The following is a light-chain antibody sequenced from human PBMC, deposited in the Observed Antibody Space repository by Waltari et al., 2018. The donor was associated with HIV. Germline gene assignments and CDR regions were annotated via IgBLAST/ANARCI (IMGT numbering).Light chain of an antibody. Sequence: SYELIQPPSVSVSPGQTASITCSGAELWTVYSSWYQQTPGQSPLLSIYEDTRRPSGIPERFSGSNSGNTATLTISGTQVMDEADYYCQGWLSGTAVFGGGTTLTVL. V-gene: IGLV3-1*01. CDR1: ELWTVY. CDR2: EDT. J-gene: IGLJ2*01. CDR3: QGWLSGTAV.